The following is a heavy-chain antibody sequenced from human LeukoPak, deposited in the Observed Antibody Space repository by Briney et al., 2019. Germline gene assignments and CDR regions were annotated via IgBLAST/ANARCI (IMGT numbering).Heavy chain of an antibody. J-gene: IGHJ4*02. CDR1: GFTFSSYG. V-gene: IGHV3-30*02. Sequence: GGSLRLSCAASGFTFSSYGMHWVRQAPGKGLEWVAFIRYDGSNKYYADSVKGRFTISRDNSKNTLYLQMNSLRAEDTAVYYCAKEPPMIVGLKDYWGQGTLVTVSS. CDR2: IRYDGSNK. CDR3: AKEPPMIVGLKDY. D-gene: IGHD3-22*01.